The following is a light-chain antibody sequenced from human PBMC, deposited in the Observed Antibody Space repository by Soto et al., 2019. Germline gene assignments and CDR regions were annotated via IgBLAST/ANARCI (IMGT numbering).Light chain of an antibody. V-gene: IGLV2-8*01. J-gene: IGLJ2*01. CDR2: DVN. CDR1: SSDVGGYNY. Sequence: QSALTQPPSASGSPGQSVAISCSGTSSDVGGYNYVSWYQQHPGKAPKLMIYDVNKRPSGVPDRFSGSKSGNTASLTVSGLQTEAEVDYLCISYAGSNKPAFGGGTKLTVL. CDR3: ISYAGSNKPA.